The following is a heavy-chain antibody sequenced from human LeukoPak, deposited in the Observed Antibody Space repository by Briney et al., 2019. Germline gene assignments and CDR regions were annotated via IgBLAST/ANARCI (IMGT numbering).Heavy chain of an antibody. CDR3: ARESYTSTFDY. V-gene: IGHV3-30*03. D-gene: IGHD1-26*01. CDR2: ISYDGGNK. Sequence: GGSLRLSCAASGFTFSSYGMHWLRQAPGKGLEWVAVISYDGGNKYYADSVKGRFTISRDNSKNTLYLQMNSLRAEDTAVYYCARESYTSTFDYWGQGTLVTVSS. J-gene: IGHJ4*02. CDR1: GFTFSSYG.